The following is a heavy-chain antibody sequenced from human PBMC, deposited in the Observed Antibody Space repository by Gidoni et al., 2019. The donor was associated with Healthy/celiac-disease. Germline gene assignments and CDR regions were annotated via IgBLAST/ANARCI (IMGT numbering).Heavy chain of an antibody. J-gene: IGHJ4*02. CDR3: ATQLQGYCSSTSCYHY. Sequence: EVQLVESGGGLVKPGGSLRLSCAASGFTFSSYSMNWVRQAPGKGLEWVSSISSSSSYIYYADSVKGRFTISRDIAKNSLYLQMNSLRAEDTAVYYCATQLQGYCSSTSCYHYWGQGTLVTVSS. V-gene: IGHV3-21*01. CDR1: GFTFSSYS. CDR2: ISSSSSYI. D-gene: IGHD2-2*01.